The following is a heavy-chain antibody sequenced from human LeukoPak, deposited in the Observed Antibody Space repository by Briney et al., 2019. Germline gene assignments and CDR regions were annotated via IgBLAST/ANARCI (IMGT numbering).Heavy chain of an antibody. CDR1: GCTFRSHG. CDR2: ISSSSSYI. CDR3: ASSSLRYFDWFNPRPYDY. Sequence: GGSLRLSCAASGCTFRSHGMHLVRQAPGKELKWVSSISSSSSYIYYADSVNGRFTISRDNAKNSLYLQMNSLRAEDTAVYYCASSSLRYFDWFNPRPYDYWGQGTLVTVSS. V-gene: IGHV3-21*01. D-gene: IGHD3-9*01. J-gene: IGHJ4*02.